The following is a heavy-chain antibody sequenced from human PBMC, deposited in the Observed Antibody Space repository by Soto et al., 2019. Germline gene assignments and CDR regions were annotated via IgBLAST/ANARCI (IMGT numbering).Heavy chain of an antibody. V-gene: IGHV1-69*05. CDR1: GGTFSSYA. Sequence: SVKVSCKASGGTFSSYAISWVRQAPGQGLEWMGGISPRFGNTNYAQKFQGRVTITRDTSASTAYMELSSLRSEDTAVYYCARDRKAARNWFDPWGQGTLVTVSS. CDR2: ISPRFGNT. CDR3: ARDRKAARNWFDP. D-gene: IGHD6-6*01. J-gene: IGHJ5*02.